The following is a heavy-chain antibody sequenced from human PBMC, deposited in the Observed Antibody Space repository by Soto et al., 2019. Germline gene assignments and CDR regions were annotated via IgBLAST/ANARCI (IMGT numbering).Heavy chain of an antibody. CDR1: GYTFTSYY. V-gene: IGHV1-46*01. D-gene: IGHD3-22*01. CDR2: INPSGGST. Sequence: GASVKVSCKASGYTFTSYYMHWVRQAPGQGLEWMGIINPSGGSTSYAQKFQGRVTMTRDTSTSTVYMELSSLRPEDTAVYYCARDSYYHSSSGYYVFDYWGQGTLVTVSS. CDR3: ARDSYYHSSSGYYVFDY. J-gene: IGHJ4*02.